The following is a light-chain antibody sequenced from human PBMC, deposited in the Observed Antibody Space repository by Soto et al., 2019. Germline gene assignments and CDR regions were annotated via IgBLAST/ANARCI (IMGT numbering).Light chain of an antibody. Sequence: EIVMTQSPATLSVSPGERATLSCRASQSVSSNLAWYQQKPGQAPRLLIFGASTRVTGLPARFSGSGSGTEFTLTISSLQSEDFAVYYCQQYNNWPFTFGQGTKLESK. CDR3: QQYNNWPFT. CDR1: QSVSSN. CDR2: GAS. J-gene: IGKJ2*01. V-gene: IGKV3-15*01.